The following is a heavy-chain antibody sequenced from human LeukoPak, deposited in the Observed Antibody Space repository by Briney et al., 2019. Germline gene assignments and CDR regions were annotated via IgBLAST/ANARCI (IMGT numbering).Heavy chain of an antibody. V-gene: IGHV4-59*01. CDR2: IYNYWST. Sequence: SETLSLTCTVGSAFITSYYWTWIRQSPEKGLEWIGYIYNYWSTKYEPSLRSRVSVSDETAMYQFSLNVKSVTTAESSVYYCARCVGYGHSRHYDHWGHGIQVTVSS. CDR1: SAFITSYY. CDR3: ARCVGYGHSRHYDH. D-gene: IGHD4-17*01. J-gene: IGHJ4*01.